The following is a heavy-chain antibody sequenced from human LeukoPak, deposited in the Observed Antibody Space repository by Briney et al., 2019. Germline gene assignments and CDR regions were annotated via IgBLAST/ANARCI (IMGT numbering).Heavy chain of an antibody. J-gene: IGHJ6*02. CDR1: GGTFSSYA. CDR2: IIPILGIA. V-gene: IGHV1-69*04. Sequence: GASVKVSCKASGGTFSSYAISWVRQAPGQGLEWMGRIIPILGIANYAQKFQGRVTITADKSTSTAYMELSSLRSEDTAVYYCAREILHGSGSYPSNYGMDVWGQGTTVAVSS. D-gene: IGHD3-10*01. CDR3: AREILHGSGSYPSNYGMDV.